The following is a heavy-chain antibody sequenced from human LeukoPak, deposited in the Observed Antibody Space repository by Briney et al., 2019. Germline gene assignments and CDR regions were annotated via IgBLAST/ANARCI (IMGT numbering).Heavy chain of an antibody. D-gene: IGHD3-9*01. J-gene: IGHJ4*02. Sequence: ASVKVSCKASGYTFTSYDINWVRQATGQGLECMGWMNPKSGNTGYAQKFQGRVTMTRNTSINTAYMELSSLRSEDTAVYYCARGSGYDLLTPSLPGWGQGTLVTVSS. CDR1: GYTFTSYD. CDR2: MNPKSGNT. CDR3: ARGSGYDLLTPSLPG. V-gene: IGHV1-8*01.